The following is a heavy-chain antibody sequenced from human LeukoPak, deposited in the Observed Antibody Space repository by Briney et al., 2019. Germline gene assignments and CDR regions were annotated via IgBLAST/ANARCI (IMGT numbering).Heavy chain of an antibody. CDR2: INPSGGST. CDR3: ARGDGFGELSGVFDY. CDR1: GYSFTSYY. V-gene: IGHV1-46*01. J-gene: IGHJ4*02. D-gene: IGHD3-10*01. Sequence: ASVKVSCKASGYSFTSYYMHWVRQAPGQGLEWMGIINPSGGSTSYAQKFQGRVTMTRDTSTSTVYMELSSLRSEDTAVYYCARGDGFGELSGVFDYWGQGTLVTVSS.